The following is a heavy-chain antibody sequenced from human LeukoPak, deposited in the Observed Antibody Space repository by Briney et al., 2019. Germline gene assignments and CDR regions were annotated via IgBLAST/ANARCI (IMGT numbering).Heavy chain of an antibody. V-gene: IGHV4-61*02. J-gene: IGHJ3*02. CDR2: IYTSGST. D-gene: IGHD2-2*01. Sequence: SETLSLTCTVSGGSISSGSYYWSWIRQPAGTRLEWIGRIYTSGSTNYNPSLKSRVTISVDTSKNQFSLKLSSVTAADTAVYYCARGVVGDAFDIWGQGTMVTVSS. CDR3: ARGVVGDAFDI. CDR1: GGSISSGSYY.